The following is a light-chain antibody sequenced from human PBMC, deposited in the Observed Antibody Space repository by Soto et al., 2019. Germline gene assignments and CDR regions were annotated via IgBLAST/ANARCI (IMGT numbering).Light chain of an antibody. CDR2: DAS. J-gene: IGKJ4*01. V-gene: IGKV1-5*01. CDR1: QSISSW. CDR3: QQYNSYSLT. Sequence: DIQMTQSPSTLSASGGDRVTITCRASQSISSWLAWYQQKPGKAPKLLIYDASSLESGVPSRFSGSGSGTEFTLTISSLQPDDFATYYCQQYNSYSLTFGGGTKVELK.